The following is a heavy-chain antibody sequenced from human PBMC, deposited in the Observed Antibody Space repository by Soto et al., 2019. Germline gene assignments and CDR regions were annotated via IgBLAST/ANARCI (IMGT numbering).Heavy chain of an antibody. J-gene: IGHJ6*02. V-gene: IGHV3-66*01. D-gene: IGHD1-26*01. Sequence: EVQLVESGGDLVQPGGSLGLSCAASGITVTSSYMNWVRQAPGKGLEWVSVIYSSGSTYYADSVKGRFTISRDKSKNTLYHQMNSPRGEDTAVYYCARWVGLRGGTDVWGQGTTVTVSS. CDR1: GITVTSSY. CDR2: IYSSGST. CDR3: ARWVGLRGGTDV.